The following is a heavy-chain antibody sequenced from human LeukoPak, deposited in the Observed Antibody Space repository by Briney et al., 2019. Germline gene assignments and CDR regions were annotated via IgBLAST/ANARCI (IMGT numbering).Heavy chain of an antibody. D-gene: IGHD3-22*01. CDR1: GITLSNYG. J-gene: IGHJ4*02. CDR2: ISDRGGRT. CDR3: AKRGVVIRVILVGFHKEAYYFDS. Sequence: GGSLRLSCAVSGITLSNYGMSWVRQAPGKGLEWVAGISDRGGRTNYTDSVKGRFTIPRDNPKNTLILQMNSLRPEDTGVYFCAKRGVVIRVILVGFHKEAYYFDSWGQGALVTVSS. V-gene: IGHV3-23*01.